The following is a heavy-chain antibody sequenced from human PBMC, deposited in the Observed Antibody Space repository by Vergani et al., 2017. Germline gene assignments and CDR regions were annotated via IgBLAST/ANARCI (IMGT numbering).Heavy chain of an antibody. D-gene: IGHD2-21*02. V-gene: IGHV4-39*01. J-gene: IGHJ6*02. CDR2: IYYSGST. CDR1: GGSISSSSYY. Sequence: QLQLQESGPGLVKPSETLSLTCTVSGGSISSSSYYWGWIRQPPGKGLEWIGSIYYSGSTYYNPSLKSRVTISVDTSKNQFSLKLSSVTPADTAVYYCARHLAYCGGDCYPYYYGMDVWGQGTTVTVSS. CDR3: ARHLAYCGGDCYPYYYGMDV.